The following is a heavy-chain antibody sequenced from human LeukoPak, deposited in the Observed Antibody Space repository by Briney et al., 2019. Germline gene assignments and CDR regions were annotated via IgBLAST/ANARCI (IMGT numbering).Heavy chain of an antibody. J-gene: IGHJ4*02. D-gene: IGHD3-10*01. CDR3: ARASRVVARITMVRGPYNFDY. CDR1: GGSISSGGYY. CDR2: IYYSGST. V-gene: IGHV4-61*08. Sequence: SETLSLTCTVSGGSISSGGYYWSWIRQYPGKGLESIGYIYYSGSTNYNPSLKSRVTISVDTSKNQLSLKLSSVTAADTTVYYCARASRVVARITMVRGPYNFDYRGQGTLVTVSS.